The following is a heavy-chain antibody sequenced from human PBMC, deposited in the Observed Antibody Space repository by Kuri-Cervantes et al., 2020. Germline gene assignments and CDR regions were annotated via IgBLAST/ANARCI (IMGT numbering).Heavy chain of an antibody. CDR3: ARHSSRWEPPDY. D-gene: IGHD1-26*01. J-gene: IGHJ4*02. CDR1: GGSISSYY. Sequence: GSLRLSCTVSGGSISSYYWSWIRQPPGKGLEWIGYIYYSGSTYYNPSLKSRVTMSVATSENQFSLNLGSVTAADTAVYYCARHSSRWEPPDYWGQGTLVTVSS. V-gene: IGHV4-59*04. CDR2: IYYSGST.